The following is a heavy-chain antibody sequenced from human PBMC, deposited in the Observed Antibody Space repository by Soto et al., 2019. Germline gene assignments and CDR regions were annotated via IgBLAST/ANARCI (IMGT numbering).Heavy chain of an antibody. CDR3: ARYFLRGRSFDS. V-gene: IGHV4-39*01. CDR1: DGSFSSSYY. CDR2: IYYSGHT. Sequence: PSETLSLTCSVSDGSFSSSYYWGWLRQAPGKGLEWLGNIYYSGHTYYNPSLKSRFAMSVDTSKNQFSLTLTSVTAADTAVYYCARYFLRGRSFDSWGQGTLVTVSS. D-gene: IGHD3-10*01. J-gene: IGHJ4*02.